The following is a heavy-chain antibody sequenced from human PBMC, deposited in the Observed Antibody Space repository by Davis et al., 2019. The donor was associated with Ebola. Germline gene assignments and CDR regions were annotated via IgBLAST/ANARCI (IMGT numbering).Heavy chain of an antibody. D-gene: IGHD1-26*01. V-gene: IGHV3-33*01. CDR3: ARDLARGSYYGMDV. J-gene: IGHJ6*02. CDR2: IWYDGSNK. CDR1: GFTFSSYG. Sequence: GESLKISCAASGFTFSSYGMHWVRQAPGKGLEWVAVIWYDGSNKYYADSVKGRFTISRDNSKNTLYLQMNSLRAEDTAVYYCARDLARGSYYGMDVWGQGTTVTVSS.